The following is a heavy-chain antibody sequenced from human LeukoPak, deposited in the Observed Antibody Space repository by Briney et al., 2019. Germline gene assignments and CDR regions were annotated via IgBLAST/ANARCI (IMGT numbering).Heavy chain of an antibody. V-gene: IGHV3-15*01. D-gene: IGHD3-10*01. J-gene: IGHJ5*02. CDR1: GITFSTPW. CDR2: IKNKIGGATA. Sequence: GGSLTLSCPASGITFSTPWMSWFRQAPGKGLEWVGRIKNKIGGATADYAAPVKDRLTISRDASKNTLHLQMNSLKTEDTAVYYCATDRAWFDPWGQGTLLTVYS. CDR3: ATDRAWFDP.